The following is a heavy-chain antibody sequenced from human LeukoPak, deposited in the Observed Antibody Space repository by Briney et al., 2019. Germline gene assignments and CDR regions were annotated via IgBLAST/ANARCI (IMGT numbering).Heavy chain of an antibody. V-gene: IGHV4-59*01. J-gene: IGHJ5*02. CDR2: IYYSGST. CDR1: GGSISSYY. CDR3: ARARYNWFDP. Sequence: PSETLSLTCTVSGGSISSYYWSWIRQPPGKGLEWIGYIYYSGSTNYDPSLKSRVTISVDTPKNQFSLRLSSVTAEDTAVYYCARARYNWFDPWGHGTLVTVSS.